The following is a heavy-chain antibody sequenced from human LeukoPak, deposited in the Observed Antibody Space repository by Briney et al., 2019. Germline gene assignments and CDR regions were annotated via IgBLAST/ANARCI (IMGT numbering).Heavy chain of an antibody. D-gene: IGHD3-10*01. CDR1: GFTFRSSY. Sequence: PGGSLRLSCEVSGFTFRSSYMHWVRQAPGKGLEYVSAISPSGDSTYYTNSVRGRFTISRDNSKSTLFLQMGSLTAEDMAVYYCARGLYYGSGQYYFDYWGQGTLVTVSS. J-gene: IGHJ4*02. V-gene: IGHV3-64*01. CDR2: ISPSGDST. CDR3: ARGLYYGSGQYYFDY.